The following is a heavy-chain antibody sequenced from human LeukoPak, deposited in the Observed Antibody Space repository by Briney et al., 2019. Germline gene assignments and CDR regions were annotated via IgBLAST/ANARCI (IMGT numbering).Heavy chain of an antibody. Sequence: SETLSLTCTVSGGSISSGGYYWSWIRQHPGKGLEWIGYIYYSGSTFYNPSLKSRVTISVDTSKNQFSLKLSSVTVADAAVYYCARLGYCTSTGCYVTWFDPWGQGTLVTVSS. CDR2: IYYSGST. CDR1: GGSISSGGYY. D-gene: IGHD2-2*01. V-gene: IGHV4-31*03. CDR3: ARLGYCTSTGCYVTWFDP. J-gene: IGHJ5*02.